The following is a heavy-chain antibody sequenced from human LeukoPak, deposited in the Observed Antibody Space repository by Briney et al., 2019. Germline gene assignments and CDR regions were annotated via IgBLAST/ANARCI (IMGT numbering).Heavy chain of an antibody. D-gene: IGHD3-10*01. CDR3: ARDTWDYYGSGDPYYFDY. J-gene: IGHJ4*02. Sequence: HPGGSLRLSCAASGFTFSSYWMSWVRQAPGKGLEWVANIKQDGSEQYYVDSVKGRFTISRDNAKNSLYLQMNSLRAEDTAVYYCARDTWDYYGSGDPYYFDYWGQGTLVTVSS. CDR2: IKQDGSEQ. V-gene: IGHV3-7*01. CDR1: GFTFSSYW.